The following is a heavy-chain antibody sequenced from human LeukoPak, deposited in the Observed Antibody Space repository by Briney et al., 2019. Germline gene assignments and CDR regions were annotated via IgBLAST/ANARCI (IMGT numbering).Heavy chain of an antibody. V-gene: IGHV4-30-4*01. Sequence: PSETLSLTCTVSGGSISSGDYYWSWIRQPPGKGLEWIGYIYYSGSTYYNPSLKSRVSISIDTSKNQFSLKRSSVTAADTAVYYCARVYQGIPGYWGQGTLVTVSS. D-gene: IGHD2-8*01. CDR3: ARVYQGIPGY. CDR2: IYYSGST. J-gene: IGHJ4*02. CDR1: GGSISSGDYY.